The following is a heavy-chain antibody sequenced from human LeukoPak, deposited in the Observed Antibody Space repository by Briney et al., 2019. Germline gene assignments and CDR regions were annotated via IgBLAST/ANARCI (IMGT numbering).Heavy chain of an antibody. CDR2: ISYDGSTT. Sequence: GASVRVSCAASGGTFSSYAMHWVRQAPGQGLEWVGGISYDGSTTYYADTVKGRFTISGDNSTSTLYMQMNSLRAEDTAVYYCAKPQKQQLVRAPPSDSWGQGTLVTVSS. V-gene: IGHV3-30*18. J-gene: IGHJ5*01. D-gene: IGHD6-13*01. CDR3: AKPQKQQLVRAPPSDS. CDR1: GGTFSSYA.